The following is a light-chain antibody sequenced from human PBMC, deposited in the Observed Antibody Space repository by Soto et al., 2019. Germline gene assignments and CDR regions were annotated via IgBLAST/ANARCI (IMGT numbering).Light chain of an antibody. CDR1: PSVTSY. CDR2: GAS. Sequence: PGDRAPLSCRASPSVTSYLAWYQQKPGQAPRLLIYGASSRATGIPDRFSGSGSGTDFTLTISRLEPEDFAVYYCQQYGSSPRTFGQGTKGDIK. J-gene: IGKJ1*01. CDR3: QQYGSSPRT. V-gene: IGKV3-20*01.